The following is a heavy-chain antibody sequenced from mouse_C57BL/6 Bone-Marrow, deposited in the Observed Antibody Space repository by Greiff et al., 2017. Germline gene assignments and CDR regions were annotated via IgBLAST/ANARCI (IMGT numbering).Heavy chain of an antibody. J-gene: IGHJ1*03. V-gene: IGHV5-16*01. Sequence: VMLVASEGGLVQPGSSMKLSCTASGFTFSDYYMAWVRQVPEKGLEWVANINYDGSSTYYLDSLKGRFIIARDNAKNILYLQMSGLKSEDTATYYCAREPVGGYFDVWGTGTTVTVSS. CDR2: INYDGSST. CDR3: AREPVGGYFDV. CDR1: GFTFSDYY. D-gene: IGHD1-1*01.